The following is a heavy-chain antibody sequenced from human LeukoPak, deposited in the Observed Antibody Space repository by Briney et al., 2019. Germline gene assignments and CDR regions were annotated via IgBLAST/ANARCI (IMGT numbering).Heavy chain of an antibody. CDR1: GFTCSSHW. CDR2: INADGSGT. V-gene: IGHV3-74*01. CDR3: VRGALRDCSYTSCTRGNWFDP. Sequence: GGSLRLSCADSGFTCSSHWMQWVRQAPEKELVGVAHINADGSGTYYAASVKGRFTISRDNAKNTLYLQMHSLTDEDTAVYYCVRGALRDCSYTSCTRGNWFDPWGQGTLVTVSS. J-gene: IGHJ5*02. D-gene: IGHD2-2*01.